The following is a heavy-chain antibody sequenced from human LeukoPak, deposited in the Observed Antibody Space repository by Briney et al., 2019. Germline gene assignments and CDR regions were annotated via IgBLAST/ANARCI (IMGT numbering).Heavy chain of an antibody. CDR3: ARALPAAMGYYYYGMDV. CDR2: IYSGGST. CDR1: GFTVSSNY. J-gene: IGHJ6*02. Sequence: GGSLRLSCAASGFTVSSNYMSWVRQAPGKGLEWDSVIYSGGSTYYADSVKGRFTISRDNSKNTLYLQMNSLRAEGTAVYYCARALPAAMGYYYYGMDVWGQGTTVTVSS. D-gene: IGHD2-2*01. V-gene: IGHV3-66*01.